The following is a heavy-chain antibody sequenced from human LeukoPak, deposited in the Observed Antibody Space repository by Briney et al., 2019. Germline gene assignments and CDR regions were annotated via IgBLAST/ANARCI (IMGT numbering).Heavy chain of an antibody. V-gene: IGHV4-59*08. CDR1: GGSISNYY. CDR2: IYYSGST. Sequence: SETLSLTCTVSGGSISNYYWSWIRQPPGEGLEWIGYIYYSGSTNYNPSLKSRVTMSIDTSKNQFSLNLTSVTATDTPVYYCARGGLGGITAYSNYLFDYWGQGTLVTVSS. D-gene: IGHD4-11*01. J-gene: IGHJ4*02. CDR3: ARGGLGGITAYSNYLFDY.